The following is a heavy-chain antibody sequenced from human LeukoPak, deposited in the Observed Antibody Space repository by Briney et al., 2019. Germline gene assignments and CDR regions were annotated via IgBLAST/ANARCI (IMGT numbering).Heavy chain of an antibody. J-gene: IGHJ5*02. CDR3: ARLYDSSTYTNWLDP. CDR1: GGSISSHY. CDR2: IYYSGST. D-gene: IGHD3-22*01. Sequence: PSETLSLTCTVSGGSISSHYWSWIRQPPGKGLGWIGYIYYSGSTKHNPSLKSRVTISVDTSNNQFSLKLSSVTAADTAVYYCARLYDSSTYTNWLDPWGQGTLVTVSS. V-gene: IGHV4-59*11.